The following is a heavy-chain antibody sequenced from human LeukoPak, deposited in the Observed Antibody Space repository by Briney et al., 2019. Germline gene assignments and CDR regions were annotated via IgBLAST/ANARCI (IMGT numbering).Heavy chain of an antibody. Sequence: GGSLRLSWAASGFTFSSYSMNWVRQAAGEGLEWVSSISSSSSTIYYADSAKGRFIISRDNAKNSLYLQMNSLRAEDTAVYYCARDSGPVFSFDIWGQGTMVTVSS. J-gene: IGHJ3*02. CDR3: ARDSGPVFSFDI. CDR1: GFTFSSYS. CDR2: ISSSSSTI. V-gene: IGHV3-48*01. D-gene: IGHD3-10*01.